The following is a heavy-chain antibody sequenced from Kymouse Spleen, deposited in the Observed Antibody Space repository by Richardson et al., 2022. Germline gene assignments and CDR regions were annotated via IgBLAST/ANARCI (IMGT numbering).Heavy chain of an antibody. CDR2: IGTAGDT. CDR1: GFTFSSYD. J-gene: IGHJ6*02. V-gene: IGHV3-13*01. D-gene: IGHD3-9*01. Sequence: EVQLVESGGGLVQPGGSLRLSCAASGFTFSSYDMHWVRQATGKGLEWVSAIGTAGDTYYPGSVKGRFTISRENAKNSLYLQMNSLRAGDTAVYYCARGPRYFDSNYYYYGMDVWGQGTTVTVSS. CDR3: ARGPRYFDSNYYYYGMDV.